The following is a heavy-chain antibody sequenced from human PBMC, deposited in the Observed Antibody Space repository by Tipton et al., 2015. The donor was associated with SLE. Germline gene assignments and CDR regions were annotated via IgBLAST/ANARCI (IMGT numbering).Heavy chain of an antibody. Sequence: LRLSCTVSGGSISSGSYYWSWIRQPAGKGLEWIGYIYYSGSTNYNPSLKSRVTISVDTSKNQFSLKLNSVTAADTAVYYCAKLQLWYFDSWGQGTLVTVSS. D-gene: IGHD5-18*01. CDR3: AKLQLWYFDS. CDR2: IYYSGST. V-gene: IGHV4-61*09. CDR1: GGSISSGSYY. J-gene: IGHJ4*02.